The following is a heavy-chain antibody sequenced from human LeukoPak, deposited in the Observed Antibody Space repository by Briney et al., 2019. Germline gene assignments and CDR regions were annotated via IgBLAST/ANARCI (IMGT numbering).Heavy chain of an antibody. CDR1: GYTLTELS. CDR2: FDPEDGET. D-gene: IGHD1-26*01. CDR3: ATSTPYKGRSSGGWFDP. Sequence: ASVKVSCKVSGYTLTELSMHWVRQAPGKGLEWMGGFDPEDGETIYAQKFQGRVTMTEDTSTDTAYMELSSLRSEDTAVYYCATSTPYKGRSSGGWFDPWGQGTLVTVSS. V-gene: IGHV1-24*01. J-gene: IGHJ5*02.